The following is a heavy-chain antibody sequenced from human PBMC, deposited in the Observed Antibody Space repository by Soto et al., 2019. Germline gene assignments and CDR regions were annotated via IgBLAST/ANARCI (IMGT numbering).Heavy chain of an antibody. CDR1: GGSFSGYY. Sequence: PSETLSLTFAVYGGSFSGYYWSWIRQPPGKGLEWMGEINHSGSTNYNPSLKSRVTISVDTSKNQFSLKLSSVTAADTAVYYCARERGGITIFGVVIPTYYYYGMDVWGQGTTVS. J-gene: IGHJ6*02. D-gene: IGHD3-3*01. CDR3: ARERGGITIFGVVIPTYYYYGMDV. V-gene: IGHV4-34*01. CDR2: INHSGST.